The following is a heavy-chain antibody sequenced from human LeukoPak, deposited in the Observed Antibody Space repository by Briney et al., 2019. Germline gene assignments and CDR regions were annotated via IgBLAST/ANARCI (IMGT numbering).Heavy chain of an antibody. CDR3: ARVDGSGSYSYYYYYGMDV. Sequence: PGGSLRLSCAASRFTFSSYWMSWVRQAPGKGLEWVANIKQDGSEKHYVDSVKGRFTISRDNAKNSLYLQMNSLRAEDTAVYCCARVDGSGSYSYYYYYGMDVWGQGTTVTVSS. J-gene: IGHJ6*02. CDR1: RFTFSSYW. V-gene: IGHV3-7*01. D-gene: IGHD3-10*01. CDR2: IKQDGSEK.